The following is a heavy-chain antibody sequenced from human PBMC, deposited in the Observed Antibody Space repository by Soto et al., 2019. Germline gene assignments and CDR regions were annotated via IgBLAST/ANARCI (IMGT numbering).Heavy chain of an antibody. J-gene: IGHJ5*02. CDR3: AREGGADIAVAGINWFDP. D-gene: IGHD6-19*01. CDR2: IIPIFGTA. Sequence: SVKVSCKASGGTFSSYAISWVRQAPGQGLEWMGGIIPIFGTANYAQKFQGRVTITADKSTSTAYMELSSLRSEDTAVYYCAREGGADIAVAGINWFDPWGQGTLVTVSS. CDR1: GGTFSSYA. V-gene: IGHV1-69*06.